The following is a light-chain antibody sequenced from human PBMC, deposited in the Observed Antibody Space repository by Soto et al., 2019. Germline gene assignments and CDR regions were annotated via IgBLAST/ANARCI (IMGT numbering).Light chain of an antibody. J-gene: IGKJ1*01. CDR3: LQDYNYPLI. Sequence: AIQMTQSPSSLSASVGDRVTITCRASQDIRSDLGWYQHKPGKAPKLLIYGASNLQSGVPSRFSGSGSGTDFTLTISSLQPEDFATYYCLQDYNYPLIFGRGTKVEIK. CDR1: QDIRSD. V-gene: IGKV1-6*01. CDR2: GAS.